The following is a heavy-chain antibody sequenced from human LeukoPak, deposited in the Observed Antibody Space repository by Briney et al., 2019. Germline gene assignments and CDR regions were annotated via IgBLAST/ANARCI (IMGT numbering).Heavy chain of an antibody. D-gene: IGHD2-2*01. CDR2: VIPIFGTA. CDR1: GGTFSSYA. CDR3: ARDAGRDCSSTSCYDFDY. V-gene: IGHV1-69*05. J-gene: IGHJ4*02. Sequence: GASVKVSCKASGGTFSSYAISWVRQAPGQGLEWMGGVIPIFGTANYAQKFQGRVTITTDESTSTAYMELSSLRSEDTAVYYCARDAGRDCSSTSCYDFDYWGQGTLVTVSS.